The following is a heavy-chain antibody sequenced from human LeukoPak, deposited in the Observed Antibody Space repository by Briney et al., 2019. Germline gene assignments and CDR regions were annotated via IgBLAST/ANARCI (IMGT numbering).Heavy chain of an antibody. D-gene: IGHD3-3*01. V-gene: IGHV3-21*01. Sequence: GGSLRLSCAASGFTFSSYSMNWVRQAPGKGLEWVSSISSSSSYIYYADSVKGRFTISRDNAKNSLYLQMNSLRAEDTAVYYCARDRHDFWGGYTYSDYWGQGTLVTVSS. CDR3: ARDRHDFWGGYTYSDY. CDR1: GFTFSSYS. CDR2: ISSSSSYI. J-gene: IGHJ4*02.